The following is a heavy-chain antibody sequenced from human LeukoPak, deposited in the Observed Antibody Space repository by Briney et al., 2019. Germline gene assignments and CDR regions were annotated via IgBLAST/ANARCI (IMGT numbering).Heavy chain of an antibody. CDR2: IKPDGSQI. V-gene: IGHV3-7*01. CDR3: AKEAPPEGLGDYYFDY. Sequence: GGSLRLSCAASGFTFSTYWMTWVRQAPGKGLEWVANIKPDGSQIYYVDSVKGRFTISRDNSKNTLYLQMNSLRAEDTAVYYCAKEAPPEGLGDYYFDYWGQGTLVTVSS. J-gene: IGHJ4*02. D-gene: IGHD2-21*02. CDR1: GFTFSTYW.